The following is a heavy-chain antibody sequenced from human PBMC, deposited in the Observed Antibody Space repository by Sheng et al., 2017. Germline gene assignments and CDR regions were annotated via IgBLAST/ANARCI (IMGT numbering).Heavy chain of an antibody. V-gene: IGHV3-23*01. Sequence: VQLLESGGDLVQPGGSLRLSCAASGFTCSNCDINWVRQVPGKGLEWVSGITGSGEDSHYVDSVKGRFTISRDNSKNIIYLQMNSLRVEDTAVYYCAKLNWFEGGRGDRGYWGQGTLVTVSS. D-gene: IGHD3-10*01. CDR1: GFTCSNCD. CDR3: AKLNWFEGGRGDRGY. J-gene: IGHJ4*02. CDR2: ITGSGEDS.